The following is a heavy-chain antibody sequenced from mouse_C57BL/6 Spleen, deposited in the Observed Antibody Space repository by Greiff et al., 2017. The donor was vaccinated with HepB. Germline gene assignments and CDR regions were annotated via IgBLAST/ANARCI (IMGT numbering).Heavy chain of an antibody. CDR2: IRSKSNNYAT. D-gene: IGHD2-2*01. CDR1: GFSFNTYA. J-gene: IGHJ4*01. Sequence: EVKLQESGGGLVQPKGSLKLSCAASGFSFNTYAMNWVRQAPGKGLEWVARIRSKSNNYATYYADSVKDRFTISRDDSESMLYLQMNNLKTEDTAMYYCVRVNRGYAMDYWGQGTSVTVSS. CDR3: VRVNRGYAMDY. V-gene: IGHV10-1*01.